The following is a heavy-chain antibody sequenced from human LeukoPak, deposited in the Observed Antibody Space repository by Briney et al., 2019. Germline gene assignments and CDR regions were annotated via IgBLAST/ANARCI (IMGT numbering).Heavy chain of an antibody. V-gene: IGHV3-33*01. CDR3: ARVYSGSMGY. CDR1: GFTFSSYG. D-gene: IGHD1-26*01. CDR2: IWFDGSNK. J-gene: IGHJ4*02. Sequence: GRSLRLSCAASGFTFSSYGMHWVRQAPGKGLEWVAVIWFDGSNKYYAGSVKGRFTISRDNSKNTLYLQMNSLRAEGTAVYYCARVYSGSMGYWGQGTLVTVSS.